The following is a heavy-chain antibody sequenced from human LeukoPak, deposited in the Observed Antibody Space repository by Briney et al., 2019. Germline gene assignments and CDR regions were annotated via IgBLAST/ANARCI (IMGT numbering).Heavy chain of an antibody. CDR2: IIPSGGGI. Sequence: ASVKVSCKASGYTFTTYYIHWVRQAPGQGLEWMGIIIPSGGGITYAQKFQGRVTMTRDMSTSTVYMEVSSLKSEDTAVYYCARDQVGASLDYWGQGTLVTVSS. CDR3: ARDQVGASLDY. V-gene: IGHV1-46*01. J-gene: IGHJ4*02. CDR1: GYTFTTYY. D-gene: IGHD1-26*01.